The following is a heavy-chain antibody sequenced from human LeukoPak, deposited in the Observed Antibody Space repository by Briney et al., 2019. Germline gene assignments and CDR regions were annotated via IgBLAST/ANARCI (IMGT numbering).Heavy chain of an antibody. V-gene: IGHV4-59*01. Sequence: KPSETLSLTCTVSGGSTSSYYWSWIRQPPGKGLEWIGYIYYSGSTNYNPSLKSRVTMSVDTSKNQFSLKLSSVTAADTAVYYCARGDYFDYWGQGTLVTVSS. CDR2: IYYSGST. J-gene: IGHJ4*02. CDR1: GGSTSSYY. D-gene: IGHD1-26*01. CDR3: ARGDYFDY.